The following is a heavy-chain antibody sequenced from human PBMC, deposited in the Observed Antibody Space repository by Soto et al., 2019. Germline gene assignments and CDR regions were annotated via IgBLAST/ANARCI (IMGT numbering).Heavy chain of an antibody. D-gene: IGHD1-26*01. Sequence: PSETLSLTCAVSGGSISSGGYSWTWIRQPRGKGLEWIGYIYHSGSTYYNPSLKSRVTISVDRSKNQFSLKLTSVTAVDTAVYYCARREIQGPIEDWGQGTRVTVSS. CDR1: GGSISSGGYS. CDR2: IYHSGST. CDR3: ARREIQGPIED. J-gene: IGHJ4*02. V-gene: IGHV4-30-2*01.